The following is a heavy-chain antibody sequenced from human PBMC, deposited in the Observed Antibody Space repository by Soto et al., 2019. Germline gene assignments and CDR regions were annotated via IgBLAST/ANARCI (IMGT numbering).Heavy chain of an antibody. J-gene: IGHJ5*02. Sequence: SETLSLTCTVSGGSISSGGYYWSWIRQHPGKGLEWIGYIYYSGSTYYNPSLKSRVTISVDTSKNQFSLKLSSVTAADTAVYYCVRTYYKAYRYCSSTSCYAWFDPWGQGTLVTVSS. D-gene: IGHD2-2*01. CDR1: GGSISSGGYY. CDR3: VRTYYKAYRYCSSTSCYAWFDP. V-gene: IGHV4-31*03. CDR2: IYYSGST.